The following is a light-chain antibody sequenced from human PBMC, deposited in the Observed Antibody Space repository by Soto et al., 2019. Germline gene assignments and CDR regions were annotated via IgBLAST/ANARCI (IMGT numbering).Light chain of an antibody. CDR3: QQRNSWPPTFT. Sequence: EIVLTQSPATLSLSPGERSTLSCSTSQSVGSFLAWYQQKPGQAPRLLIYDTSIRATGIPAGFSGSGSGTDFTLTISSLEPEDFAVYYCQQRNSWPPTFTFGQGTRLEIK. V-gene: IGKV3-11*01. CDR1: QSVGSF. J-gene: IGKJ5*01. CDR2: DTS.